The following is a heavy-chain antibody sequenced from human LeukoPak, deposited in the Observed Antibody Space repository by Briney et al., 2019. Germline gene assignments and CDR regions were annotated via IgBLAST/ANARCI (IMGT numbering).Heavy chain of an antibody. Sequence: SETLSLTCTVSGGSISSYSWSWIRQPPGKRLEWIGYVYYSGTTNYNPSLRSRVTISVGTSKNQFSLKVSSVTAAGTAVYYCARGGATSGYSSSWYSFGRFDYWGQGTLVTVSS. D-gene: IGHD6-13*01. CDR2: VYYSGTT. CDR3: ARGGATSGYSSSWYSFGRFDY. V-gene: IGHV4-59*12. J-gene: IGHJ4*02. CDR1: GGSISSYS.